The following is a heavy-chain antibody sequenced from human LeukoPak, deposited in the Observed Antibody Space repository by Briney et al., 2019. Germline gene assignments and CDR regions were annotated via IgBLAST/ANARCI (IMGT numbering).Heavy chain of an antibody. Sequence: GGSLRLSCAASGFTFSNYAMSWVRQAPGKGLEWVAVISYDGSNKYYADSVKGRFTISRGNSKNTLYLQMNSLRAEDTAVYYCAKGPLVTLDIWGQGTMVTVSS. CDR2: ISYDGSNK. CDR1: GFTFSNYA. V-gene: IGHV3-30*04. CDR3: AKGPLVTLDI. J-gene: IGHJ3*02. D-gene: IGHD2-8*02.